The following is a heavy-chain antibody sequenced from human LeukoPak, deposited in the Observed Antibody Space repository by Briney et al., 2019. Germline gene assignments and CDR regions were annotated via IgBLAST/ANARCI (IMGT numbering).Heavy chain of an antibody. Sequence: GGTLRLSCAASGFIFSSYEMDWVRQAPGKGLEWVSHISDSGNTVDYADSVRGRFTISRDNARNSVFLQMNSLGAEDTAIYYCAAWLSFWGPGILVTVSS. CDR3: AAWLSF. CDR1: GFIFSSYE. CDR2: ISDSGNTV. V-gene: IGHV3-48*03. D-gene: IGHD6-19*01. J-gene: IGHJ4*02.